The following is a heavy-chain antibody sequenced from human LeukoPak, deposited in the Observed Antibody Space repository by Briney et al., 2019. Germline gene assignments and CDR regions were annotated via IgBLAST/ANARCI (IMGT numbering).Heavy chain of an antibody. CDR1: GFTFSSYG. CDR3: ARGYSYGHDAFDI. Sequence: GGSLTLSCAASGFTFSSYGMHWVRQAPGKGGEGVGVIWYDGSNKYYAASVKGRFTISRHNSKTTLYLQMNSLRAEDTAVYYCARGYSYGHDAFDIWGQGTMVTVSS. CDR2: IWYDGSNK. D-gene: IGHD5-18*01. J-gene: IGHJ3*02. V-gene: IGHV3-33*01.